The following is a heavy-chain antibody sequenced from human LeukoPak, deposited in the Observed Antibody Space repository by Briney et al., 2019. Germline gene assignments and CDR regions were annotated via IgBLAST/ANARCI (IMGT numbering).Heavy chain of an antibody. V-gene: IGHV4-39*07. J-gene: IGHJ3*02. CDR1: GGSISSSSYY. CDR2: IYYSGST. Sequence: PSETLSLTCTVSGGSISSSSYYWGWIRQPPGKGLEWIGSIYYSGSTYYNPSLKSRVTISVDTSKNQFSLKPSSVTAADTAVYYCARDSPSPAMVPRGAFDIWGQGTMVTVS. CDR3: ARDSPSPAMVPRGAFDI. D-gene: IGHD5-18*01.